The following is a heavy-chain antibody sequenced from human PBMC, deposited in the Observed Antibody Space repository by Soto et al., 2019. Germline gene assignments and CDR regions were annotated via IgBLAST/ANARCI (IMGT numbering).Heavy chain of an antibody. D-gene: IGHD1-1*01. J-gene: IGHJ5*02. CDR1: GFTFDDYA. Sequence: PGGSLRLSCVTSGFTFDDYAITWLRQAPGKGLEWVCSISSSGSDTRCAGSVKGRFTISRDSYQSTVYLQMNSLRDEDTAVYYCAKDPWNDWSGLFDPWGQGTLVTVSS. CDR2: ISSSGSDT. CDR3: AKDPWNDWSGLFDP. V-gene: IGHV3-23*01.